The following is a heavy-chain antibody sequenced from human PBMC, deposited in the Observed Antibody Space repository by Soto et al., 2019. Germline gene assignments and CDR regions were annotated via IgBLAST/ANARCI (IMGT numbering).Heavy chain of an antibody. CDR2: ISYDGSNK. D-gene: IGHD1-26*01. V-gene: IGHV3-30*18. J-gene: IGHJ4*02. CDR1: GFTFSSYG. Sequence: QVQLVESGGGVVQPGRSLRLSCAASGFTFSSYGMHWVRQAPGKGLEWVAVISYDGSNKYYADSVKGRFTISRDNSKNTLYLQMNSLRAEDTAVYYSAKDHRSGSYAYLGQGTLVTVSS. CDR3: AKDHRSGSYAY.